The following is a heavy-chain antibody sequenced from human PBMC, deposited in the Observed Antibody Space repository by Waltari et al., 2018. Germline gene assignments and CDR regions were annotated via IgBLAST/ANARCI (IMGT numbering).Heavy chain of an antibody. CDR2: ITADGRSR. Sequence: EGQLLESGGGLVQTGGSLRLFCAASGFMFSLYPSTWVRQAPGKGLEWVSNITADGRSRNYADSVKGRFTISRDNSKNILDLQMNTLRAEDTAVYFCAKADFGNPYWFFDLWGRGTLLTVSS. V-gene: IGHV3-23*01. CDR1: GFMFSLYP. CDR3: AKADFGNPYWFFDL. J-gene: IGHJ2*01. D-gene: IGHD3-10*01.